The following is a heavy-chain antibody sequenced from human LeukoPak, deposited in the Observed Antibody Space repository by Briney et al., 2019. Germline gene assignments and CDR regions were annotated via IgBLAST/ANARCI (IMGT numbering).Heavy chain of an antibody. V-gene: IGHV4-59*01. CDR2: IYYSGST. Sequence: SETLSLTCTVSGGSISSYYWSWIRQPPGKGLEWIGYIYYSGSTNYNPSLKSRVTISVDTSKNQFSLKLSSVTAADTAVYYCARGRYYYDSSGYSDAFDIWGQGTMVTVSS. CDR1: GGSISSYY. CDR3: ARGRYYYDSSGYSDAFDI. J-gene: IGHJ3*02. D-gene: IGHD3-22*01.